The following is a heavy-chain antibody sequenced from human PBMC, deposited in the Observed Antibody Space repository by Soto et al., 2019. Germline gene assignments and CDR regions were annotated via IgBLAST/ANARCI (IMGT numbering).Heavy chain of an antibody. CDR1: SGSISSNW. CDR3: SSQTYSYAWHH. CDR2: IYHSGST. D-gene: IGHD5-18*01. Sequence: XETLSLTCAVSSGSISSNWWSWVRQPPGRGLEWIGEIYHSGSTNYNPSLNSRVTISVDKSKNHFSLDLSSVTAADTAVYYCSSQTYSYAWHHWGQGTQVTVSS. V-gene: IGHV4-4*02. J-gene: IGHJ5*02.